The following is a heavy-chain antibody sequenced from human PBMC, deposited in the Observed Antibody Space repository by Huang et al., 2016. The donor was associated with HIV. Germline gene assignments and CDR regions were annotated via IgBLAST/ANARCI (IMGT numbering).Heavy chain of an antibody. D-gene: IGHD1-26*01. J-gene: IGHJ4*02. CDR3: ARGGNTVGYFDN. CDR1: GFTVSGTY. V-gene: IGHV3-53*01. Sequence: EVQLVESGGGLIQPGGSLRLSCAASGFTVSGTYMSWVRQAPRKGVGFVAVIYSGGTTYFADSVKGRFTFSRDNSKNTVYLQMNSLRADDTAVYYCARGGNTVGYFDNWGQGTLVTVSS. CDR2: IYSGGTT.